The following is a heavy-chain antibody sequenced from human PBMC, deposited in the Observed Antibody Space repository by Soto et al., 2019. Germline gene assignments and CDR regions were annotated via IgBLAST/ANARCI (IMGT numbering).Heavy chain of an antibody. D-gene: IGHD5-18*01. Sequence: EVQLVESGGGLVQPGGSLRLSCAVSGFTFSSFWMHWVRQAPGEGLVWVSRINTDGSSTSYADSVKGRFTISRDNAKNTLHLQMNSLRVEDTGMYYCAKRGVDSFGLSYWGQGTLVTVSS. V-gene: IGHV3-74*01. CDR2: INTDGSST. CDR1: GFTFSSFW. CDR3: AKRGVDSFGLSY. J-gene: IGHJ4*02.